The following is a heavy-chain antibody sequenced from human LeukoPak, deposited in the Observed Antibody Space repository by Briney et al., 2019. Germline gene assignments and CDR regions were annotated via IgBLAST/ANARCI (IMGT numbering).Heavy chain of an antibody. CDR3: AINGGYGSGSYRPFDY. D-gene: IGHD3-10*01. J-gene: IGHJ4*02. V-gene: IGHV3-11*04. CDR1: GFTFSDYY. Sequence: GGSLRLSCAASGFTFSDYYMSWIRQAPGKGLEWVSYISSSGSTIYYADSVKGRFTISRDNAKNSLYLQMNSLRAEDTAVYYCAINGGYGSGSYRPFDYWGQGTLVTVSS. CDR2: ISSSGSTI.